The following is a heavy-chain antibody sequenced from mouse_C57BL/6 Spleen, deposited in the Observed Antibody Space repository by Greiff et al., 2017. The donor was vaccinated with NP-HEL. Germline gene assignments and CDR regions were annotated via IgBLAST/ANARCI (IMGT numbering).Heavy chain of an antibody. V-gene: IGHV1-54*01. CDR2: INPGSGGT. CDR3: ARSVYYSNAMDY. J-gene: IGHJ4*01. D-gene: IGHD2-5*01. CDR1: GYAFTNYL. Sequence: QVHVKQSGAELVRPGTSVKVSCKASGYAFTNYLIEWVKQRPGQGLEWIGVINPGSGGTNYNEKFKGKATLTADKSSSTAYMQLSSLTSEDSAVYFCARSVYYSNAMDYWGQGTSVTVSS.